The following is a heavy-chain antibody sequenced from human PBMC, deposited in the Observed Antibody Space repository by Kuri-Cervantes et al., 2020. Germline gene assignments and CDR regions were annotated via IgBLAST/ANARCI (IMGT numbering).Heavy chain of an antibody. V-gene: IGHV1-8*01. D-gene: IGHD6-13*01. CDR3: ARRWAAAGKGNWFDP. CDR1: GYTFPSYD. Sequence: ASVKVSCKASGYTFPSYDINWVRQATGQGLEWMGWMNPNSGNTGYAQKFQGRVTMTRNTSISTAYMELSSLRSEDTAVYYCARRWAAAGKGNWFDPWGQGTLVTDSS. J-gene: IGHJ5*02. CDR2: MNPNSGNT.